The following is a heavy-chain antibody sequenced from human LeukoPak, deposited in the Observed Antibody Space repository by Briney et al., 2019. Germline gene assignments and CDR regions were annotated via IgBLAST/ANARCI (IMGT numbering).Heavy chain of an antibody. J-gene: IGHJ3*02. Sequence: SETLSLTCTVSGGSISSSSYYWGWIRQPPGKGLEWIVSVYYSGYTYYNPSRKSRVTIAVATSNGQFSLKLSSVSAADTAVYYCARESRIAAAGDDAVDSWGQGAMVIASS. D-gene: IGHD6-13*01. CDR2: VYYSGYT. V-gene: IGHV4-39*02. CDR1: GGSISSSSYY. CDR3: ARESRIAAAGDDAVDS.